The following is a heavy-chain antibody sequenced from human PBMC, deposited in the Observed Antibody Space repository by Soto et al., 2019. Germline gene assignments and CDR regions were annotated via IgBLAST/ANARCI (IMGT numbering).Heavy chain of an antibody. D-gene: IGHD2-15*01. J-gene: IGHJ6*02. CDR2: IIPILTTP. CDR1: GGTFSIYG. CDR3: SASVGIAPSGEDGMDV. V-gene: IGHV1-69*01. Sequence: QVQLVQSGAEVKKTGSSVKVSCKASGGTFSIYGFSWVRQAPGQGPEWIGGIIPILTTPNYAQKFPVRVTIVADETTTTVYMQLSSLKFDDTAVYYCSASVGIAPSGEDGMDVWGQGTSVTVSS.